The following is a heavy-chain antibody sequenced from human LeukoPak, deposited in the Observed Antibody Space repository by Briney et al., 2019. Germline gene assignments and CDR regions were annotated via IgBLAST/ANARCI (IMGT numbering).Heavy chain of an antibody. CDR2: ISGSGGST. CDR3: AKDLGAAAVLYFDY. D-gene: IGHD6-13*01. CDR1: GFTFDDYA. V-gene: IGHV3-23*01. J-gene: IGHJ4*02. Sequence: GRSLRLSCAASGFTFDDYAMYWVRQAPGKGLEWVSAISGSGGSTYYADSVKGRFTISRDNSKNTLYLQMNRLRAEDTAVYCCAKDLGAAAVLYFDYWGQGTLVTVSS.